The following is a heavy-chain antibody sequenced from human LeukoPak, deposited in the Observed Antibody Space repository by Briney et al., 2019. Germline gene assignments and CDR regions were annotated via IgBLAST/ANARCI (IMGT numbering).Heavy chain of an antibody. V-gene: IGHV3-7*01. CDR1: GFTFSHFW. Sequence: GGSLRLSCAASGFTFSHFWMSWVRKAPGKGLEWVAYIKKTGSETYYVDSVKGRFTITRDNTRNSLFLQMYSLRAEDTAVYFCAREDGYCSGGNCYSYFDSWGQGTLVTVSS. CDR2: IKKTGSET. J-gene: IGHJ4*02. D-gene: IGHD2-15*01. CDR3: AREDGYCSGGNCYSYFDS.